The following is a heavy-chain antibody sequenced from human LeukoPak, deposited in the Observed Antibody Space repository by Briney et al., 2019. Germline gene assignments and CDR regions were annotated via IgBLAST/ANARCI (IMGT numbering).Heavy chain of an antibody. Sequence: PSETLSLTCAVYGGSFSGYYWSWIRQTPGKGLEWIGEINHSGSTKYNPSLKSRVTMSVDTSENQFSLKLTSVTAADTAVYFCARQRGVGACGSMSCPEKDYYYVDVWGKGTTVTVSS. J-gene: IGHJ6*03. D-gene: IGHD2-2*01. V-gene: IGHV4-34*01. CDR1: GGSFSGYY. CDR3: ARQRGVGACGSMSCPEKDYYYVDV. CDR2: INHSGST.